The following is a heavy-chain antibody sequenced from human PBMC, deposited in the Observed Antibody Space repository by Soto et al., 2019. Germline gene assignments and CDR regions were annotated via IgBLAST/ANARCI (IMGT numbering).Heavy chain of an antibody. J-gene: IGHJ6*02. V-gene: IGHV4-34*01. D-gene: IGHD2-15*01. CDR2: INHSGST. CDR3: ARGVYCSGGSCYLAMDV. CDR1: GGSFSCYY. Sequence: ASETLSLTCAVYGGSFSCYYWSWIRQPPGKGLEWIGEINHSGSTNYNPSLKSRVTISVDTSKNQFSLKLSSVTAADTAVYYCARGVYCSGGSCYLAMDVWGLGTTVTVSS.